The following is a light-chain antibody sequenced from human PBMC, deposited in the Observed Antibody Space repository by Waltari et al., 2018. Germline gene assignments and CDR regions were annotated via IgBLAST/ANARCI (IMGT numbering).Light chain of an antibody. CDR1: LSVIYSSNSRNY. CDR3: QQYYGTPRT. CDR2: WAS. J-gene: IGKJ1*01. Sequence: IVMTQSPGSLAVAAGERATIHLRSSLSVIYSSNSRNYLGWYQHKPGQPPKLLIYWASTRAPGVPDRFSGSGSGTDFTLSISSLQAEDVAVYYCQQYYGTPRTFGQGTKVEIK. V-gene: IGKV4-1*01.